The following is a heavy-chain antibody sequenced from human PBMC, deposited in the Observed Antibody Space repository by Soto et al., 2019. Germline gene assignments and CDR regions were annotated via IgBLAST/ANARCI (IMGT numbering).Heavy chain of an antibody. CDR2: IYWNDDK. CDR1: GFSLSSGGLC. D-gene: IGHD6-13*01. CDR3: AHSGRAAAGTSGFDP. J-gene: IGHJ5*02. Sequence: SGPTLVNPTQTLTLTCAFSGFSLSSGGLCVGWIRQPPGKALEWLALIYWNDDKRYSPSLKSRLTITKDTSKNQVVLTMTNMDPVDTATYYCAHSGRAAAGTSGFDPWGQGTLVTVSS. V-gene: IGHV2-5*01.